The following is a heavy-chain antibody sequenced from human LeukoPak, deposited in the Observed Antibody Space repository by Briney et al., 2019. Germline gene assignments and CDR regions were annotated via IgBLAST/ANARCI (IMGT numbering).Heavy chain of an antibody. V-gene: IGHV3-30-3*01. CDR3: ARVERWLQRAYYYGMDV. D-gene: IGHD5-24*01. J-gene: IGHJ6*02. CDR2: IAYDGSNK. CDR1: GFTFSSYA. Sequence: GRSLRLFCAASGFTFSSYAMHWVRQAPGKGLEWVAVIAYDGSNKYYADSVKGRFTISRDNSKNTLYLQMNSLRAEDTAVYYCARVERWLQRAYYYGMDVWGQGTTVTVSS.